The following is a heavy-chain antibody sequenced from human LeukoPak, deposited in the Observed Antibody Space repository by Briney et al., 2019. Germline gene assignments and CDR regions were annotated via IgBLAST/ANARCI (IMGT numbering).Heavy chain of an antibody. Sequence: GGSLRLSCAASGFTFSNAWMSWVRQAPGKGLEWVANIKQDGSEKYYVDSVKGRFTISRDNSKNTLYLQMNSLRAEDTAVYYCARDKTAGSGSLDAFDIWGQGTMVTVSS. CDR3: ARDKTAGSGSLDAFDI. CDR1: GFTFSNAW. CDR2: IKQDGSEK. D-gene: IGHD3-10*01. J-gene: IGHJ3*02. V-gene: IGHV3-7*01.